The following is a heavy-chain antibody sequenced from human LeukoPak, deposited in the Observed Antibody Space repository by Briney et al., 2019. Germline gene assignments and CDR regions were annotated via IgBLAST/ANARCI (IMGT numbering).Heavy chain of an antibody. CDR3: ARRRGGDYGMYYYYYMDV. Sequence: SETLSLTCTVSGGSMSSYYWSWIRQPPGKGLEWIGCIHYSGSTNYNPSLKSRVTISEDTSNNQFFLKLSSLTAADTAVYYCARRRGGDYGMYYYYYMDVWGKGTTVTVSS. V-gene: IGHV4-59*01. CDR2: IHYSGST. CDR1: GGSMSSYY. J-gene: IGHJ6*03. D-gene: IGHD4-17*01.